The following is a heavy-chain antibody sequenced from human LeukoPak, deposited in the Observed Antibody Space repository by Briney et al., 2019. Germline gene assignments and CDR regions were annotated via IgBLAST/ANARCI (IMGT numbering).Heavy chain of an antibody. Sequence: SETPSLTCTVSGGSISSYYWSWIRQPPGKGLEWIGYIYYSGSTNYNPSLKSRVTISVDTSKNQFSLKLSSVTAADTAVYYCARGEATSYYFDYWGQGTLVTVSS. J-gene: IGHJ4*02. CDR3: ARGEATSYYFDY. D-gene: IGHD1-26*01. CDR1: GGSISSYY. V-gene: IGHV4-59*01. CDR2: IYYSGST.